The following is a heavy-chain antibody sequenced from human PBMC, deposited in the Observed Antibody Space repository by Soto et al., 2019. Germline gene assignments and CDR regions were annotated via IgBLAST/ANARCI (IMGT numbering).Heavy chain of an antibody. J-gene: IGHJ4*02. V-gene: IGHV1-18*01. D-gene: IGHD3-3*01. CDR2: ISAYNGNT. CDR3: ARNLNYDFWSGYSAYFDY. CDR1: GYTFTSYG. Sequence: QVQLVQSGAEVKKPGASVKVSCKASGYTFTSYGISWVRQAPGQGLGWMGWISAYNGNTNYAQKLQGRVTMTTDTSTSTAYMELRSLRSDDTAVYYCARNLNYDFWSGYSAYFDYWGQGTLVTVSS.